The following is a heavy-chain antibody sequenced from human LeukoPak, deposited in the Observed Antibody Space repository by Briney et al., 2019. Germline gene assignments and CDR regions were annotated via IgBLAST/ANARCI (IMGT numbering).Heavy chain of an antibody. V-gene: IGHV4-4*07. J-gene: IGHJ6*03. Sequence: SETLSLTCTVSGGSISTYYWSWIRQPAGKGREWIGRIFTSGITHYNPSLKSRVTMSIDTSKNQFSLRLSSVTAADTAVYYCARVFDKDVWGKGTTVTVSS. CDR2: IFTSGIT. CDR1: GGSISTYY. D-gene: IGHD2-21*01. CDR3: ARVFDKDV.